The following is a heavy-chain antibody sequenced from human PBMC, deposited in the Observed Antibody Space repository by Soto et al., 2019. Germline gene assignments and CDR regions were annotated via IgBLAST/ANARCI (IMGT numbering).Heavy chain of an antibody. CDR2: ISSGSSTI. D-gene: IGHD7-27*01. J-gene: IGHJ4*02. CDR3: VRVILPGYNFDY. Sequence: QEQLVESGGGLVKPGGSLRLSCAASGFTFSDYYMTWIRQAPGKGLEWVSYISSGSSTIYYADYVKGRFTISRDNAKNSLYLEMNSLRAEDTAVYYCVRVILPGYNFDYWGQGTLVTVSS. V-gene: IGHV3-11*01. CDR1: GFTFSDYY.